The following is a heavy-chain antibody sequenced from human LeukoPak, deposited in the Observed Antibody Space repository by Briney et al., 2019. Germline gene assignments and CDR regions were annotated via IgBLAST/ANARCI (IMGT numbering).Heavy chain of an antibody. CDR1: GFTFSGYA. D-gene: IGHD1-26*01. V-gene: IGHV3-23*01. Sequence: PGGSLRLSCVASGFTFSGYAMSWVRQAPGKGLEWVSGLSGSGGSTYYADSVKGRFTISRDNSKNTLYLQMNSLRAEDTAVYYCATGTPGWEMTYGMDVWGQGTTVTVSS. CDR2: LSGSGGST. J-gene: IGHJ6*02. CDR3: ATGTPGWEMTYGMDV.